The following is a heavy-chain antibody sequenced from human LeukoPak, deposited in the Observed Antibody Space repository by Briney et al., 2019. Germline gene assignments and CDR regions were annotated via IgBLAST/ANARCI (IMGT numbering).Heavy chain of an antibody. Sequence: GGSLRLSCAASGFTFSSYSMNWVRQAPGKGLEWVSSISSSSSYIYYADSVKGRFTISRDNAKNSLYLQMNSLRAEDTAVYYCARDNVLPYYMDVWGKGTTVTISS. CDR2: ISSSSSYI. CDR3: ARDNVLPYYMDV. D-gene: IGHD3-10*01. V-gene: IGHV3-21*01. CDR1: GFTFSSYS. J-gene: IGHJ6*03.